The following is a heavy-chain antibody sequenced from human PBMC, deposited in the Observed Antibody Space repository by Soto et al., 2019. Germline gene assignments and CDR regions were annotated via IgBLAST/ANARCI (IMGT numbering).Heavy chain of an antibody. CDR1: GGSISSGGYY. J-gene: IGHJ4*02. CDR2: IYHSGTT. CDR3: ARGPNGDKVDY. V-gene: IGHV4-30-4*08. Sequence: SETLSLTCTVSGGSISSGGYYWSWIRQHPGKGLEWIGYIYHSGTTYINPSLRSRVTISVDMSKNQFSLKVNSVTAADTAVYYCARGPNGDKVDYWGQGTLVTVSS. D-gene: IGHD7-27*01.